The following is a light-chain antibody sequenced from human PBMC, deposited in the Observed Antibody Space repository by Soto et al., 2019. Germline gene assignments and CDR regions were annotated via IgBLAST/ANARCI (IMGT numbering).Light chain of an antibody. J-gene: IGKJ4*01. CDR1: QSISSH. V-gene: IGKV1-17*01. CDR3: LQHNSYPLT. Sequence: DIRMTQSPSSLSASVVDTVTITFRASQSISSHLNWYQQKPGKAPKRLIYAASSLQSGVPSRFSGSGSGTEFTLTISSLQPEDFATYYCLQHNSYPLTFGGGTKVDIK. CDR2: AAS.